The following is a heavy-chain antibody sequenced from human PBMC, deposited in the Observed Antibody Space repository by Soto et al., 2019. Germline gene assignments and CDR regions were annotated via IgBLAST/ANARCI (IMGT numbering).Heavy chain of an antibody. CDR2: IWYDGSNK. V-gene: IGHV3-33*01. Sequence: QVQLVESWGGVVQPGRSLRLSCAASGFTFSSYGMHWVRQAPGKGLEWVAVIWYDGSNKYYADSVKGRFTISRDNSKNTLYLQMNSLRAEDTAVYYCARDNYYDSSGLDYWGQGTLVTVSS. D-gene: IGHD3-22*01. J-gene: IGHJ4*02. CDR3: ARDNYYDSSGLDY. CDR1: GFTFSSYG.